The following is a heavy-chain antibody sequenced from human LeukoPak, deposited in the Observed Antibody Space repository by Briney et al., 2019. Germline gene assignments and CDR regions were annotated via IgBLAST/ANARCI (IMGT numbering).Heavy chain of an antibody. J-gene: IGHJ6*02. CDR3: ARGRGVYDARPYGVDV. D-gene: IGHD3-22*01. V-gene: IGHV3-30*04. CDR1: GFTFSNYA. CDR2: ISYDGSNK. Sequence: GGSLRLSCAASGFTFSNYAMHWVRQAPGNGLEWVAIISYDGSNKYYADSVEGRFTISKDNSRNTLYLQMNSLRTEDTAVYYCARGRGVYDARPYGVDVWGQGTTVTVSS.